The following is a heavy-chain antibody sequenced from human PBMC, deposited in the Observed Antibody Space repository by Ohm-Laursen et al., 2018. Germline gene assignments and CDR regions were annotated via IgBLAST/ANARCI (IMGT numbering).Heavy chain of an antibody. V-gene: IGHV3-15*01. Sequence: SLRLSCAASGFTFSNAWMSWVRQAPGKGLEWVGRIKSKTDGGTTDYAAPVKGRFTISRDDSKNTLYLQMNSLKTEDTAVYYCTTSVAGTFDYYYGMDVWGQGTTVTVSS. CDR1: GFTFSNAW. J-gene: IGHJ6*02. D-gene: IGHD6-19*01. CDR2: IKSKTDGGTT. CDR3: TTSVAGTFDYYYGMDV.